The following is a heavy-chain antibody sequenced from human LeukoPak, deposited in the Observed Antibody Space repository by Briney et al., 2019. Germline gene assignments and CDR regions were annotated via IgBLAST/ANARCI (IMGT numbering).Heavy chain of an antibody. CDR2: INHSGST. D-gene: IGHD3-10*01. Sequence: SETLSLTCAVYGPSFSGYYWSWIRQPPGKGLEWLGEINHSGSTNYNPSLKSRVTISVDTSKNQFSLKLSSVTAADTAVYYCARKDRYYDGSGSYGIDYWGQGTLVTVSS. CDR1: GPSFSGYY. V-gene: IGHV4-34*01. CDR3: ARKDRYYDGSGSYGIDY. J-gene: IGHJ4*02.